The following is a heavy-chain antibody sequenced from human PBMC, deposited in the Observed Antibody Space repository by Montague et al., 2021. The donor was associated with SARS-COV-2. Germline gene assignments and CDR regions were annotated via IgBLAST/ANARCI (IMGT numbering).Heavy chain of an antibody. CDR1: GGSFSGYY. CDR2: ISHRGST. J-gene: IGHJ3*02. Sequence: SETLSLTCAVYGGSFSGYYWSWIRQPPGKGLEWIGEISHRGSTNYNPSLKSRVIISVDTSKNQFSLKLSSVTAADTAVYYCARGTGPRSITLVGGIINNHVFDIWGQGTMVTVSS. D-gene: IGHD3-3*01. CDR3: ARGTGPRSITLVGGIINNHVFDI. V-gene: IGHV4-34*01.